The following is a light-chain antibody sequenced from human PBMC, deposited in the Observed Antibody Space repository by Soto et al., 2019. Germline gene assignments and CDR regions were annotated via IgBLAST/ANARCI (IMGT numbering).Light chain of an antibody. CDR1: QSVSSNY. CDR2: GAS. V-gene: IGKV3D-20*02. Sequence: ESVLTQSPGTLSLSPGERAPLSCRASQSVSSNYLAWYQQKPGQAPRLLIYGASTRATGIPDRFSGSGSGTDFTLTISSLEPEDFAFYYCQQGNTWPWTFGQGTKVDI. CDR3: QQGNTWPWT. J-gene: IGKJ1*01.